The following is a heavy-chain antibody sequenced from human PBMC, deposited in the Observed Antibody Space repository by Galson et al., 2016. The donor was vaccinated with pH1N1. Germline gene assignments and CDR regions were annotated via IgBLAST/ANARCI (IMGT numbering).Heavy chain of an antibody. CDR1: GYTFTSFY. V-gene: IGHV1-2*06. J-gene: IGHJ4*02. CDR2: INPNRGDS. D-gene: IGHD5-12*01. CDR3: AKVSDLSAYDLDYFDY. Sequence: SVKVSCKASGYTFTSFYIHWVRQAPGQGLEWMGRINPNRGDSNFAQKFQGRVAMTSDTSISTAYMELSSLRSDDTAFYYCAKVSDLSAYDLDYFDYWGQGTLVTVSS.